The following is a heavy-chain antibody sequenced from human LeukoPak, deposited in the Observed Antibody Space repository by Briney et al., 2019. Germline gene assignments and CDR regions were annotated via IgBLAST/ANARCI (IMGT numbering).Heavy chain of an antibody. CDR2: IRYDGSNK. CDR1: GFTFSSYG. CDR3: AKEGDFWSGYSPFDY. D-gene: IGHD3-3*01. J-gene: IGHJ4*02. Sequence: GGSLRLSCAASGFTFSSYGMHWVRQAPGKGLEWVAFIRYDGSNKYYADSVKGRFTISRDNSKNTLYLQMNSLRAEDTAVYYCAKEGDFWSGYSPFDYWGQGTLVTVSS. V-gene: IGHV3-30*02.